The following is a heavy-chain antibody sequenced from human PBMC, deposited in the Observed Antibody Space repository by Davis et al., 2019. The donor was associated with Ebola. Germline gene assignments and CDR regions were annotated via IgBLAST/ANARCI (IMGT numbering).Heavy chain of an antibody. CDR2: ISYDGSNK. J-gene: IGHJ4*02. CDR3: AKEVVLMVYLEYYFDY. D-gene: IGHD2-8*01. V-gene: IGHV3-30*04. Sequence: GESLKISCAASGFTFSSYAMHWVRQAPGKGLEWVAVISYDGSNKYYADSVKGRFTISRDNSKNTLYLQMNSLRAEDTAVYYCAKEVVLMVYLEYYFDYWGQGTLVTVSS. CDR1: GFTFSSYA.